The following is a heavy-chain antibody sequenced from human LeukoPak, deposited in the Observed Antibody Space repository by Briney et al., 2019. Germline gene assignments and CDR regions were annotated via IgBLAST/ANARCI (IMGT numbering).Heavy chain of an antibody. CDR1: GGTFSSYA. J-gene: IGHJ3*02. V-gene: IGHV1-69*13. Sequence: SVKVSCKASGGTFSSYAISWVRQAPGQGLEWMGGIIPIFGTANYAQKFQGRVTITADESTSTAYMELSSLRSEDTAVYYCALSSDIVVVVAANGAFDIWGQGTMVTVSS. CDR2: IIPIFGTA. CDR3: ALSSDIVVVVAANGAFDI. D-gene: IGHD2-15*01.